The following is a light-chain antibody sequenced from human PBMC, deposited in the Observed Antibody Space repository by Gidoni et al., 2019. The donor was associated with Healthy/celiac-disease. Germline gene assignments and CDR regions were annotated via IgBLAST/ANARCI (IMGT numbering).Light chain of an antibody. CDR1: QSISSW. Sequence: DIEMTQSPSTLSASVGDRVIITCRASQSISSWLAWYQQKPGKAPKLLIYKASSLESGVPSRFSGSGSGTEFTLTISSLQPDDFATYYCQQYNIPLTFGGGTKLEIK. J-gene: IGKJ4*01. V-gene: IGKV1-5*03. CDR2: KAS. CDR3: QQYNIPLT.